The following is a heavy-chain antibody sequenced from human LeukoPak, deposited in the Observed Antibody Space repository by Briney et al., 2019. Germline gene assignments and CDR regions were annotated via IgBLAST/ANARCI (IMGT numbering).Heavy chain of an antibody. CDR2: ISAYNGNT. Sequence: ASVKVSCKASGYTFTSYGISWVRQAPGQGLEWMGWISAYNGNTNYAQKFQGRLTMTTDTSTTTAYMELRSLRSDDTAVYYCSREFPFCGADCFSGVFDIWGQGTMVTVS. J-gene: IGHJ3*02. V-gene: IGHV1-18*01. CDR3: SREFPFCGADCFSGVFDI. D-gene: IGHD2-21*02. CDR1: GYTFTSYG.